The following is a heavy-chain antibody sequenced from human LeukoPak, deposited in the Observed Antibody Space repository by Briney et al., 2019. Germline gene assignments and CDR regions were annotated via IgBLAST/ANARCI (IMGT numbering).Heavy chain of an antibody. V-gene: IGHV3-7*04. Sequence: GGSLRLSCAASGFTFSNYWMNWVRQAPGKGLEWVANIKPDGSEKDYVDSLKGRFTISRDNAKNSLHLQVNSLRDEDTAVYYCARFGVPYGVDVWGQGTTVTVSS. J-gene: IGHJ6*02. CDR2: IKPDGSEK. CDR3: ARFGVPYGVDV. CDR1: GFTFSNYW. D-gene: IGHD3-16*01.